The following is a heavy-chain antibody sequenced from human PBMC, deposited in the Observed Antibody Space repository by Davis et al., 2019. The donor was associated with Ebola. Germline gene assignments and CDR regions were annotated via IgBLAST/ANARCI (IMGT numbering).Heavy chain of an antibody. CDR2: IIPIFGTA. Sequence: SVKVSCKASGGTFSSYAISWVRQAPGQGLEWMGGIIPIFGTANYAQKFQGRVTITADKSTSTAYMELSSLRSEDTAVYYCARARLPRIAARRLSWYFDLWGRGTLVTVSS. CDR1: GGTFSSYA. J-gene: IGHJ2*01. D-gene: IGHD6-6*01. V-gene: IGHV1-69*06. CDR3: ARARLPRIAARRLSWYFDL.